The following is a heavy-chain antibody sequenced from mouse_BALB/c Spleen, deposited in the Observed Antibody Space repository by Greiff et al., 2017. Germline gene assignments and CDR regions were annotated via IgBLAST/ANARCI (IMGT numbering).Heavy chain of an antibody. V-gene: IGHV1-7*01. D-gene: IGHD2-1*01. J-gene: IGHJ3*01. CDR3: ARGYYGNSPFAY. CDR2: INPSTGYT. Sequence: QVQLKESGAELAKPGASVKMSCKASGYTFTSYWMHWVKQRPGQGLEWIGYINPSTGYTEYNQKFKDKATLTADKSSSTAYMQLSSLTSEDSAVYYCARGYYGNSPFAYWGQGTLVTVSA. CDR1: GYTFTSYW.